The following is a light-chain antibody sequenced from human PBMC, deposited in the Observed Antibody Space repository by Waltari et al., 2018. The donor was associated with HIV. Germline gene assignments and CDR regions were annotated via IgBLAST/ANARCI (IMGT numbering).Light chain of an antibody. CDR3: SSYTSSSTRV. V-gene: IGLV2-14*01. CDR2: DVS. CDR1: SRYVGGYNY. Sequence: QSALTQPASVSGSPGQSITISCTGTSRYVGGYNYVSWYQQYPGKAPKLMIYDVSNRPSGVSNRFSGSKSGNTASLTISGLQAEDEADYYCSSYTSSSTRVFGGGTKLTVL. J-gene: IGLJ3*02.